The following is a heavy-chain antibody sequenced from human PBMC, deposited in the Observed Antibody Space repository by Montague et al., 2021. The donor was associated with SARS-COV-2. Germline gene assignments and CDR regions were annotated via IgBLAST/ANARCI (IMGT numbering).Heavy chain of an antibody. CDR2: ITHGGST. V-gene: IGHV4-59*12. CDR3: ANFRRAHRISGALYYGMDV. J-gene: IGHJ6*02. Sequence: SETLSLTCTVYGGSFSSYYWSWIRQPPGRGLQWIGYITHGGSTSYNPSLKSRVTISVDTSKDHFTLRLSSVTAADTAVYYCANFRRAHRISGALYYGMDVWGQGTTVTVSS. D-gene: IGHD1-14*01. CDR1: GGSFSSYY.